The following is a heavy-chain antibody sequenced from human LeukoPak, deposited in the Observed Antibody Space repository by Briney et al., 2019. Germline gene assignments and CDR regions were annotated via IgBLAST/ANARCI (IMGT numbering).Heavy chain of an antibody. V-gene: IGHV3-23*01. CDR3: AKDAQGLVRGGIYFDF. CDR1: GFTFKTYA. CDR2: MSGSGSGT. D-gene: IGHD6-19*01. J-gene: IGHJ4*02. Sequence: PGGSLRLSCAASGFTFKTYAMNWVRQVPGKGPEWVSSMSGSGSGTDYADSVKGRFTISRDNSKNTLYLQMNSLRAEDTALYYCAKDAQGLVRGGIYFDFWGQGSLVTVSS.